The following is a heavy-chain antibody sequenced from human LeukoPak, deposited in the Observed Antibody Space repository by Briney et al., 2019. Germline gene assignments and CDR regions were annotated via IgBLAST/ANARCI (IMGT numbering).Heavy chain of an antibody. CDR2: INPNSGGT. D-gene: IGHD3-22*01. Sequence: ASVKVSCKASGYTFTGYYMHWVRQAPGQGLEWMGWINPNSGGTNYAQKFQGRVTMTRDTSTSTAYMELRSLRSDDTAVYYCARLGYYDSSGYLSFPDYWGQGTLVTVSS. J-gene: IGHJ4*02. CDR1: GYTFTGYY. V-gene: IGHV1-2*02. CDR3: ARLGYYDSSGYLSFPDY.